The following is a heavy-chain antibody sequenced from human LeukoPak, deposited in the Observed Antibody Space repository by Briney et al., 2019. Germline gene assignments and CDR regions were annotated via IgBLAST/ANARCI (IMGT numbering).Heavy chain of an antibody. CDR1: GGSISSSSYY. CDR2: IYYSGST. V-gene: IGHV4-39*01. CDR3: SRSGATAYYYYYYMDV. J-gene: IGHJ6*03. Sequence: SETLSLTCTVSGGSISSSSYYWGWIRQPPGNGLEWIGSIYYSGSTYYNPSLKSRVTISVDTSKNQFSLKLSSVTAADTAVYYCSRSGATAYYYYYYMDVWGKGTTVTISS. D-gene: IGHD7-27*01.